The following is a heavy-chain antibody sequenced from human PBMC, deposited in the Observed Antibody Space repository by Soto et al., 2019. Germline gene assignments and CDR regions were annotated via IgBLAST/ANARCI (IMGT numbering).Heavy chain of an antibody. CDR3: VRGRSYSVYDF. D-gene: IGHD5-12*01. CDR2: IYPSGST. CDR1: GGSISGHS. J-gene: IGHJ4*02. Sequence: TSETLSLTCTGSGGSISGHSWVWIRQPAGKGLEWIGHIYPSGSTSYNPSLRSRVTMSLDTSTNKIFLNLTSVTAADTAVFYCVRGRSYSVYDFWGPGTLVTVSS. V-gene: IGHV4-4*07.